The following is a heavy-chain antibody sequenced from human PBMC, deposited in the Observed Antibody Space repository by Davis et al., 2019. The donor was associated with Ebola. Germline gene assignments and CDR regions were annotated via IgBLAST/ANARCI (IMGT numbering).Heavy chain of an antibody. CDR3: ARGTRGYCSSTSCYTGISWSYYMDV. V-gene: IGHV1-46*01. J-gene: IGHJ6*03. D-gene: IGHD2-2*02. Sequence: ASVKVSCKASGYTFTGYYMHWVRQAPGQGLEWMGIINPSGGSTSYAQKFQGRVTMTRDTSTSTVYMELSSLRSEDTAVYYCARGTRGYCSSTSCYTGISWSYYMDVWGKGTTVTVSS. CDR1: GYTFTGYY. CDR2: INPSGGST.